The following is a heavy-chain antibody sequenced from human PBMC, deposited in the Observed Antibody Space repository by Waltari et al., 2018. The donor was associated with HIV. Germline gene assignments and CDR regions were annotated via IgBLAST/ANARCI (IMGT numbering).Heavy chain of an antibody. CDR1: GGAVRSAKYF. CDR3: VRDVEYWPDDCQGSDVFDV. D-gene: IGHD2-21*02. J-gene: IGHJ3*01. V-gene: IGHV4-61*01. CDR2: VDYSVGT. Sequence: QVQLQESGPGQVKPSETLSLTCSVSGGAVRSAKYFWTWIRQAPGKGLEWWGDVDYSVGTEYNPSLKSRLTISIDTPKNEFSLGLRSVTAADTAVYYCVRDVEYWPDDCQGSDVFDVWGRGTMVTV.